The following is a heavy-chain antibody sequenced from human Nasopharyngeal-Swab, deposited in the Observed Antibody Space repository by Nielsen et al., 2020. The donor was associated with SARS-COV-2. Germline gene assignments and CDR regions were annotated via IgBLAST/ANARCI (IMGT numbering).Heavy chain of an antibody. V-gene: IGHV4-34*01. CDR1: GGSFNDFY. CDR2: NTHSGST. J-gene: IGHJ6*02. D-gene: IGHD2-2*01. CDR3: ARRGGDIVVVPADGTYYYYGMDV. Sequence: SQTLSLTCAVYGGSFNDFYWSWLRQPPGERPEWIGENTHSGSTNYNPSLRSRSTISVDTSKNQFSLTLSSVTAADTAVYYCARRGGDIVVVPADGTYYYYGMDVWGQGTTVTVSS.